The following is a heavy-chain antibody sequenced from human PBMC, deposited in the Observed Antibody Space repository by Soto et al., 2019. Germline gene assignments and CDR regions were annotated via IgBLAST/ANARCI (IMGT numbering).Heavy chain of an antibody. Sequence: SETLSLTCAVSGGSISSSNWWSWVRQPPGKGLEWIGEIYHSGSTNYNPSLKSRVTISVDKSKNQFSLKLSSVTAADTAVYYCARLVIQLWSNWFDPWGQGTLVTVSS. CDR2: IYHSGST. J-gene: IGHJ5*02. D-gene: IGHD5-18*01. CDR3: ARLVIQLWSNWFDP. V-gene: IGHV4-4*02. CDR1: GGSISSSNW.